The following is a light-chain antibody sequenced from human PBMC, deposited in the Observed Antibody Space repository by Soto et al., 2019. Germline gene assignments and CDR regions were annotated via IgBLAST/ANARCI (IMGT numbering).Light chain of an antibody. CDR3: GTWDSSLNGYVV. V-gene: IGLV1-51*01. Sequence: QSALTQPPSVSAAPGQKVTISCSGSSSNIGDNFVSWYQQLPGTAPKLLIYDNYKRPSGIPDRFSGSKSGTSATLDITGLQTGDEAVYYCGTWDSSLNGYVVFGGGTKLTVL. J-gene: IGLJ2*01. CDR1: SSNIGDNF. CDR2: DNY.